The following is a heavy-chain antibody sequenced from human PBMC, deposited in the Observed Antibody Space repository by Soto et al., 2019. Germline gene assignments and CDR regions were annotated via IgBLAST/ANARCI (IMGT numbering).Heavy chain of an antibody. CDR2: ISLRKGNT. Sequence: QVQLEQSGAAVRAPGASVTVSCKASGYAFSNYNIPWVRQAPGQGREWLGWISLRKGNTDYAQKCQGRVTMTTDTSTSSAEMELRILISDDTAIYYCTRDEVGDSGGYFPHWGQGTLVTVSS. CDR3: TRDEVGDSGGYFPH. CDR1: GYAFSNYN. V-gene: IGHV1-18*01. J-gene: IGHJ1*01. D-gene: IGHD1-26*01.